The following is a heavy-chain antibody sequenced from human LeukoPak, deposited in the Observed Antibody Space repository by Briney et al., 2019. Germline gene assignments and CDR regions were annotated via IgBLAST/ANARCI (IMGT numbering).Heavy chain of an antibody. CDR1: GYTFTSYG. V-gene: IGHV1-18*01. CDR2: ISAYNGST. D-gene: IGHD2-15*01. CDR3: ARMGVVRRYYYYYYGMDV. Sequence: GAPVKVSCKASGYTFTSYGISWVRQAPGQGLEWMGWISAYNGSTNYAQKLQGRVTMTTDTSTSTAYMELRSLRSDDTAVYYCARMGVVRRYYYYYYGMDVWGQGTTVTVSS. J-gene: IGHJ6*02.